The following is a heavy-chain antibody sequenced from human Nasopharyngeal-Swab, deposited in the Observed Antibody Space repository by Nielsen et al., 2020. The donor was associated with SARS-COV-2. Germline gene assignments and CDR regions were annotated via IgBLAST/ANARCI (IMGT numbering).Heavy chain of an antibody. CDR3: ASGLNWFPFDY. D-gene: IGHD3-9*01. V-gene: IGHV4-59*01. Sequence: WIRQPPGKGLEWIGYIYYSGSTNYNPSLKSRVTISVDTSKNQFSLKLSSATAADTAAYYCASGLNWFPFDYWGQGTLVTVSS. CDR2: IYYSGST. J-gene: IGHJ4*02.